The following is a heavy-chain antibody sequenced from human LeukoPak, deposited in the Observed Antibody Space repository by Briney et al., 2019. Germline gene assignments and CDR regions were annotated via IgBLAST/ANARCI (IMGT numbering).Heavy chain of an antibody. CDR3: AKDGLWFGELLRRTMYYFDY. D-gene: IGHD3-10*01. V-gene: IGHV3-30*18. Sequence: GGSLKLSCAASGFTFSNYVMQWVRQAPGKGLEWVALIAHDGSNKYYADSVKGRFTISRENSKNTVYLQMNSLRAEDTAVYYCAKDGLWFGELLRRTMYYFDYWGQGTLVTVSS. CDR2: IAHDGSNK. CDR1: GFTFSNYV. J-gene: IGHJ4*02.